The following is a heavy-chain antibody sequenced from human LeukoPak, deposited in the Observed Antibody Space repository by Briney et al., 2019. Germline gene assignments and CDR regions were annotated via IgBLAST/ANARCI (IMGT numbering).Heavy chain of an antibody. CDR2: INQGGSDK. J-gene: IGHJ4*02. CDR1: GFTFSGHW. Sequence: GGSLRLSCAASGFTFSGHWMSWVRQAPGKGLEWVAKINQGGSDKYYVDSVKGRFTIARDNANNLLYLQMNSLRGEDTAVYYCTRDRSRAEDDWGQGTLVTVSS. D-gene: IGHD1-14*01. CDR3: TRDRSRAEDD. V-gene: IGHV3-7*01.